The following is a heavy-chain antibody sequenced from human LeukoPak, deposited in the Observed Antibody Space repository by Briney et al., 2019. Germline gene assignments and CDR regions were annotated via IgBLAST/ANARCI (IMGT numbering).Heavy chain of an antibody. V-gene: IGHV4-4*09. Sequence: PETLSLTCTVSGGSISSYYWSWIRQPPGKGLEWVGYIYTSGSTNYNPSPKSRVTISVNTSRNQFTLKLSPVTAAETAVYYGARGRDNVVVPAAGWFDPWGQGTLVTVSS. D-gene: IGHD2-2*01. J-gene: IGHJ5*02. CDR3: ARGRDNVVVPAAGWFDP. CDR1: GGSISSYY. CDR2: IYTSGST.